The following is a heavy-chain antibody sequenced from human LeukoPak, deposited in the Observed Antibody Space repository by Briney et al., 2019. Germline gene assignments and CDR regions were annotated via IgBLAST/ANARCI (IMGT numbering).Heavy chain of an antibody. CDR2: INSDGSST. J-gene: IGHJ3*02. Sequence: PGGSLRLSCAASGFTFSSYWMHWVRQAPGKGLVWVSRINSDGSSTCYADSVKGRFTISRDNAKNTLYLQMNSLRAEDTAVYYCARANVLLWFGEFGDGAFDIWGQGTMVTVSS. D-gene: IGHD3-10*01. CDR3: ARANVLLWFGEFGDGAFDI. CDR1: GFTFSSYW. V-gene: IGHV3-74*01.